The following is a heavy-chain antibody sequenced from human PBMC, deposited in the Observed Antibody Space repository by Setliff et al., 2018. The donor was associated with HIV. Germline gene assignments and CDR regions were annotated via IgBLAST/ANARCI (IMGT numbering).Heavy chain of an antibody. CDR3: ARLPRIALSGTFGWFDP. CDR1: GDSFNNYY. CDR2: MSYSGGA. J-gene: IGHJ5*02. Sequence: SETLSLTCTVSGDSFNNYYCSWSRQLPGKGLEWIAYMSYSGGANYNPSLKSRVTISVDTSKGQFSLRLSSVTAADTAVYYCARLPRIALSGTFGWFDPWGQGTLVTVSS. V-gene: IGHV4-59*08. D-gene: IGHD6-19*01.